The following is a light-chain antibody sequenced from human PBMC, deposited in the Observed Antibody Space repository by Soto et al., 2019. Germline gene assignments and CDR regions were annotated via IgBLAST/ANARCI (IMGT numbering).Light chain of an antibody. J-gene: IGKJ1*01. Sequence: EIVLTQSPATLSVSPGERATLSCRASQSISSNLAWYQQKPGQAPRLLIYGPSTRATGVPAGFSGSGSGTEVTLTIPSLQSEDFAMYYYQQYTHWTVWSFSQRTKVEIK. V-gene: IGKV3-15*01. CDR2: GPS. CDR3: QQYTHWTVWS. CDR1: QSISSN.